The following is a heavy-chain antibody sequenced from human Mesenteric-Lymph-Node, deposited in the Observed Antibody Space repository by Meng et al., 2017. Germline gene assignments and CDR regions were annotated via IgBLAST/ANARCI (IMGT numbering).Heavy chain of an antibody. V-gene: IGHV1-69*06. J-gene: IGHJ5*02. D-gene: IGHD6-13*01. CDR3: ARAGRSIAAAGTSLLPFDP. Sequence: SVKVSCKASGYTFTGDYMHWVRQAPGQGREWRGGIIPIFGTANYAQKFQGRVTITADKSTSTAYMELSSLRSEDTAVYYCARAGRSIAAAGTSLLPFDPWGQGTLVTVSS. CDR2: IIPIFGTA. CDR1: GYTFTGDY.